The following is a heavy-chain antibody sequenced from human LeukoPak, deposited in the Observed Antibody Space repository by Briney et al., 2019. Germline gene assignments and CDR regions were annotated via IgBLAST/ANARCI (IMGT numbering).Heavy chain of an antibody. J-gene: IGHJ3*02. CDR3: ARDSDLIVVVPAADRDAFDI. V-gene: IGHV1-18*01. CDR1: GYTFTSYG. D-gene: IGHD2-2*01. CDR2: ISAYNGNT. Sequence: ASVKVSCKASGYTFTSYGISWVRQAPGQGLEWMGWISAYNGNTNYAQKLQGRVTMTTDTSTSTAYMELRSLRSDDTAVYYCARDSDLIVVVPAADRDAFDIWAKGQWSPSLQ.